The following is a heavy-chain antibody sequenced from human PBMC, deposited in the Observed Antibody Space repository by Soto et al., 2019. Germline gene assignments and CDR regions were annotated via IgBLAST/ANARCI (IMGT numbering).Heavy chain of an antibody. J-gene: IGHJ4*02. V-gene: IGHV4-61*01. CDR1: GGPLSSGSYY. CDR2: IYYSGTT. CDR3: AKVAPTTANFDY. D-gene: IGHD1-26*01. Sequence: SETLSLTCTVSGGPLSSGSYYWSWIRQSPGQGLEWIGYIYYSGTTKYNPSLKSRVSISVDTSKNSLRAEDTAVYYCAKVAPTTANFDYWGQGALVTVSS.